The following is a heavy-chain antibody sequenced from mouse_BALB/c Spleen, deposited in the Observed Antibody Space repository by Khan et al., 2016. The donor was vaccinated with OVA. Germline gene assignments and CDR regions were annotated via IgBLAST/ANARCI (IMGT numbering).Heavy chain of an antibody. CDR2: IDPFSGGT. D-gene: IGHD2-12*01. CDR3: TRHCYVAWVTY. Sequence: EVQLQQSGPELMKPGASVKISCKASGYSFTSYYIHWVKESHGKSLEWIGYIDPFSGGTTYNQKFKGKATLTVDKSSSTAYIHLSNMTSEDSAAYYCTRHCYVAWVTYWGQGTLVTVSA. CDR1: GYSFTSYY. J-gene: IGHJ3*01. V-gene: IGHV1S135*01.